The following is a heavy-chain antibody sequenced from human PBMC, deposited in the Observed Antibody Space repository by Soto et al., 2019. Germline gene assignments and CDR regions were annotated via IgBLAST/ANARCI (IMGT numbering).Heavy chain of an antibody. CDR3: ARFRGSYGMDV. D-gene: IGHD2-15*01. CDR1: GGTFSSYT. V-gene: IGHV1-69*02. J-gene: IGHJ6*02. CDR2: IIPILGIA. Sequence: QVQLVQSGAEVKKPGSSVKVSCKGSGGTFSSYTSSWVRQAPEQGLEWMGRIIPILGIANHAQKFQGRVTITADKSTSTAYMELSSLSSEDTAVYYCARFRGSYGMDVWGQGTTVTVSS.